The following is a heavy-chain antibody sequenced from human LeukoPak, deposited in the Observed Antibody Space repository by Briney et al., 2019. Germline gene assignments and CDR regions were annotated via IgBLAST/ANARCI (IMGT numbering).Heavy chain of an antibody. V-gene: IGHV4-59*08. CDR1: GGSISSYY. Sequence: SETLSLTCTVSGGSISSYYWSWIRQPPGKGLEWIGYIYYSGSTNYNPSLKSRVTISVDTSKNQFSLRLSSVTAADTAVYYCARRPRRLDSSGYYSGGVDYWGQGTLVTVSS. CDR3: ARRPRRLDSSGYYSGGVDY. CDR2: IYYSGST. D-gene: IGHD3-22*01. J-gene: IGHJ4*02.